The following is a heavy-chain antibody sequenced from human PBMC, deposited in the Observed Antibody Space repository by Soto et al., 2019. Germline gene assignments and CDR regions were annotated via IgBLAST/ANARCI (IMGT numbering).Heavy chain of an antibody. J-gene: IGHJ4*02. V-gene: IGHV4-4*07. CDR1: GGSLSKYY. CDR2: ISTKGKI. CDR3: ARDNYDFWSLYPQAFDY. D-gene: IGHD3-3*01. Sequence: QVQLQESGPGLVKASETLSLTCTVSGGSLSKYYWSWIRQPAGKGLQWIGRISTKGKIDSTPSLKSRLTMSVDASKNQFFLKMASVTAADTAVYYCARDNYDFWSLYPQAFDYWGRGILVTVSS.